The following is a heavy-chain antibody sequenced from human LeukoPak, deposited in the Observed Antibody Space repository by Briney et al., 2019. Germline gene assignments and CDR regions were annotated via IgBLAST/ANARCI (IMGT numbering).Heavy chain of an antibody. D-gene: IGHD3-22*01. Sequence: ASVKVSCKASGYTFTSYYMHWVRQAPGQGLEWMGIINPSGGSTSYAQKFQGRVTMTRDTSTSTVYMELSSPRSEDTAVYYCARDWGDSSGLDRDRYFDYWGQGTLVTVSS. V-gene: IGHV1-46*01. J-gene: IGHJ4*02. CDR3: ARDWGDSSGLDRDRYFDY. CDR1: GYTFTSYY. CDR2: INPSGGST.